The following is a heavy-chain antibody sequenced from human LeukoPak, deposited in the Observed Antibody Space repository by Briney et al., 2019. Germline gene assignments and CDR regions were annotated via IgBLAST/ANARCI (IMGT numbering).Heavy chain of an antibody. Sequence: SETLSLTCTVSGGSISSYYWSWIRQPPGKGLEWIGYIYYSGSTNYNPSLKSRVTISVDTSKNQFSLKLSSVTAADTAVYYCARGGRIAAARFWGQGTLVTVSS. CDR3: ARGGRIAAARF. J-gene: IGHJ4*02. D-gene: IGHD6-13*01. CDR2: IYYSGST. V-gene: IGHV4-59*12. CDR1: GGSISSYY.